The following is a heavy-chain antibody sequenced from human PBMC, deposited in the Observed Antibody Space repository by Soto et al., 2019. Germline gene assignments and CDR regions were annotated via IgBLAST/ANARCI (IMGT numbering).Heavy chain of an antibody. Sequence: GGSLRLSCAASGFTFSSYGMHWVRQAPGKGLEWVAVISYDGSNKYYADSVKGRFTISRDNSKNTLYLQMNSLRAEDTAVYYCAKDVDTAMVYLYYYGMDVWGQGTTVTVSS. J-gene: IGHJ6*02. D-gene: IGHD5-18*01. V-gene: IGHV3-30*18. CDR1: GFTFSSYG. CDR2: ISYDGSNK. CDR3: AKDVDTAMVYLYYYGMDV.